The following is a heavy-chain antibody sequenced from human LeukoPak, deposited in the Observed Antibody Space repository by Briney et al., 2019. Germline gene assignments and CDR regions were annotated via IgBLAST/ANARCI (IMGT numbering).Heavy chain of an antibody. Sequence: GESLKISCKGSGYSFTSYWIGWVRQMPGKGLEWMGIIYPGGSDTRYSPSFQGQVTISADKSISTAYLQWSSLKASDTAMYYCARLSISSSSGYYFDYWGQGTLVTVSS. J-gene: IGHJ4*02. CDR1: GYSFTSYW. D-gene: IGHD6-6*01. CDR3: ARLSISSSSGYYFDY. V-gene: IGHV5-51*01. CDR2: IYPGGSDT.